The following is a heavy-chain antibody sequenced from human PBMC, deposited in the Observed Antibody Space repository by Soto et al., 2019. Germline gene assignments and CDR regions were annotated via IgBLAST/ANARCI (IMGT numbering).Heavy chain of an antibody. CDR1: GFSFSTSAVG. V-gene: IGHV2-5*02. Sequence: QITLTESGPTLVKPTQTLTLTCTFSGFSFSTSAVGVGWIRQPPGKALEFLALIYWDDDTRYRPSLKSKISITKETSRSQLGLTMTDLDPEDTATYYCARVYWAASGTRYYFDHWGQGNLVTVSS. J-gene: IGHJ4*02. CDR2: IYWDDDT. D-gene: IGHD6-13*01. CDR3: ARVYWAASGTRYYFDH.